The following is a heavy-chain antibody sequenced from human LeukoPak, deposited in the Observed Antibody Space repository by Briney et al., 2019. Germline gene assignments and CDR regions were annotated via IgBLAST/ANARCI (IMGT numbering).Heavy chain of an antibody. CDR1: GGSISNHY. V-gene: IGHV4-59*11. CDR2: IYYSGST. D-gene: IGHD3-16*01. J-gene: IGHJ5*02. CDR3: AKHLTNAYYDMIWFDP. Sequence: KTSETLSLTCTVSGGSISNHYWSWIRQAPGKGPEWIGYIYYSGSTNYNPSVKSRVTISVDTLKNEFSLRLSSVTAADTAVYYCAKHLTNAYYDMIWFDPWGQGTLVTVSS.